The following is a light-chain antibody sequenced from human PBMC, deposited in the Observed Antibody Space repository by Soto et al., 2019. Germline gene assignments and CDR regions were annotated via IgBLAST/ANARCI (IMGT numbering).Light chain of an antibody. CDR3: QQYGSSPTT. CDR1: QSVGSIY. Sequence: EIVLTQSPGTLSLSPGERGTLSCRASQSVGSIYLAWYQQKPGQAPRLLIYGTSKRARGVPDRFSGSGSGADFALTISRLEPEDFAVYYCQQYGSSPTTFGQGTRLEIK. J-gene: IGKJ5*01. CDR2: GTS. V-gene: IGKV3-20*01.